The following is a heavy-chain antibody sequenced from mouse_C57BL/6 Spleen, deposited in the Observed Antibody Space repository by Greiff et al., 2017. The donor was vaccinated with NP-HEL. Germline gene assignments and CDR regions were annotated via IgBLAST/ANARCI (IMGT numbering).Heavy chain of an antibody. V-gene: IGHV2-2*01. CDR3: ARTYYSNYSYAMDY. CDR1: GFSLTSYG. CDR2: IWSGGST. D-gene: IGHD2-5*01. Sequence: VQLVESGPGLVQPSQSLSITCTVSGFSLTSYGVHWVRQSPGKGLEWLGVIWSGGSTDYNAAFISRLSISKDNSKSQVFFKMNSLQADDTAIYYCARTYYSNYSYAMDYWGQGTSVTVSS. J-gene: IGHJ4*01.